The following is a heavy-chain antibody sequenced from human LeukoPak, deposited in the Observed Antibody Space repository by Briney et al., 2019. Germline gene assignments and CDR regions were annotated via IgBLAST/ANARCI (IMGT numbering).Heavy chain of an antibody. CDR2: IYYSGST. CDR1: GGSISSSSYY. J-gene: IGHJ4*02. D-gene: IGHD4/OR15-4a*01. Sequence: SETLSLTCTVSGGSISSSSYYWGWIRQPPVKGLEWIGSIYYSGSTYYNPSLKSRVTISVDTSKNQFSLKLSSVTAADTAVYYCARHPPRLWAFDYWGQGTLVTVSS. V-gene: IGHV4-39*01. CDR3: ARHPPRLWAFDY.